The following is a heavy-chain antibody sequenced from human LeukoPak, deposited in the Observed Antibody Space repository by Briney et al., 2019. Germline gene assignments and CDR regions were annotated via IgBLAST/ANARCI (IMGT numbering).Heavy chain of an antibody. CDR3: AKGVTVTRFYGMDV. D-gene: IGHD4-17*01. V-gene: IGHV3-53*01. J-gene: IGHJ6*02. Sequence: TGGSLRLSCAASGFTVSSNYMSWVRQAPGKGLEWVSVIYSGGSTYYADSVKGRFTISRDNSKNTLYLQMNSLRAEDTAVYYCAKGVTVTRFYGMDVWGQGTTVTVSS. CDR2: IYSGGST. CDR1: GFTVSSNY.